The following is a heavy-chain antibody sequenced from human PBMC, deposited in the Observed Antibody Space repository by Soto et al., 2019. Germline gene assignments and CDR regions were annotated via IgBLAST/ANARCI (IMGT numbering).Heavy chain of an antibody. J-gene: IGHJ4*02. CDR1: GFTFSSYA. V-gene: IGHV3-23*01. D-gene: IGHD2-21*02. Sequence: GGSLRLSCAASGFTFSSYAMSWVRQAPGKGLEWVSAISGSGGSTYYADSVKGRFTISRDTSKNTLYLQMNSLRAEYTAVYYCAKVGPAHIVVVTAIHPPYYFAYWGQGTLVTVSS. CDR3: AKVGPAHIVVVTAIHPPYYFAY. CDR2: ISGSGGST.